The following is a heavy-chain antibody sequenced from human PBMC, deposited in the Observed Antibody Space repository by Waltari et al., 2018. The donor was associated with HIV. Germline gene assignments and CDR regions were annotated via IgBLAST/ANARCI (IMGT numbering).Heavy chain of an antibody. Sequence: EVQLVESGGGLVRPGGSLGLSCAASAFTFSTYNMNWVRQAPGKGLEWVASISSSSGDIYYADSVKGRFTVSRDNAKNSLYLQINNLRVEDTAVYYCARDSPRTNRKAFDMWGQGTMVSVSS. V-gene: IGHV3-21*06. CDR3: ARDSPRTNRKAFDM. CDR2: ISSSSGDI. CDR1: AFTFSTYN. D-gene: IGHD3-16*02. J-gene: IGHJ3*02.